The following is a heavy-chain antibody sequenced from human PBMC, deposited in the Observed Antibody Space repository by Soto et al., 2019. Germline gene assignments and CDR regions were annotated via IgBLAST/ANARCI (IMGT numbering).Heavy chain of an antibody. CDR2: INPSGGST. CDR3: ARDHSRQTWIQLWLVGPGLDI. CDR1: GYTFTSYY. V-gene: IGHV1-46*01. D-gene: IGHD5-18*01. Sequence: GASVKVSCKASGYTFTSYYMHWVRQAPGQGLEWMGVINPSGGSTSYAQKFQGRVTMTRDTSTSTVYMELSSLRSEDTAVYYCARDHSRQTWIQLWLVGPGLDIWGQGTMVTVPS. J-gene: IGHJ3*02.